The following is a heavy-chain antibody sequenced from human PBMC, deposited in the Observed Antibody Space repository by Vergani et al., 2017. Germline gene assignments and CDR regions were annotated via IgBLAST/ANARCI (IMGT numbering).Heavy chain of an antibody. Sequence: QVQLQESGPGLVKPSETLSLTCTVSGGSISSYYWSWIRQPPGKGLEWIGEINHSGSTNYNPSLKSRVTISVDTSKNQFSLKLSSVTAADTAVYYCARGYDFWSGYCDYWGQGTLVTVSS. CDR1: GGSISSYY. CDR2: INHSGST. J-gene: IGHJ4*02. CDR3: ARGYDFWSGYCDY. V-gene: IGHV4-59*12. D-gene: IGHD3-3*01.